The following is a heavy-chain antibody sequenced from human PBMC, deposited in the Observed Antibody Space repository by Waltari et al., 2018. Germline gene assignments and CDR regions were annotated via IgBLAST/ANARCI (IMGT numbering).Heavy chain of an antibody. CDR2: IDHGYFDK. V-gene: IGHV5-51*03. CDR1: GYTFANYW. Sequence: EVQLVQSGAELKKPGQSLKISCQASGYTFANYWIAWVRQRPGKGLEWMVIIDHGYFDKRYSPSVQGHVTFSVDKSGNTAYLQWSSLKASDTAKYYCARMERDLWSGKDHNMDMDVWGEGTTV. D-gene: IGHD3-3*01. J-gene: IGHJ6*03. CDR3: ARMERDLWSGKDHNMDMDV.